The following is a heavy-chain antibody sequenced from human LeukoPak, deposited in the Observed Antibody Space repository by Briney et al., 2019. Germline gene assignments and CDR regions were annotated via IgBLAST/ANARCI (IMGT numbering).Heavy chain of an antibody. CDR3: ARTTAGYSSSWTQVGDAFDI. CDR2: INPSGGST. V-gene: IGHV1-46*01. D-gene: IGHD6-13*01. Sequence: ASVKVSCKASGYTFTSYYMHWVRQAPGQGLEWMGIINPSGGSTSYAQKFQGRVTMTRDMSTSTVYMELSSLRSEDTAVYYCARTTAGYSSSWTQVGDAFDIWGQGTMVTVSS. J-gene: IGHJ3*02. CDR1: GYTFTSYY.